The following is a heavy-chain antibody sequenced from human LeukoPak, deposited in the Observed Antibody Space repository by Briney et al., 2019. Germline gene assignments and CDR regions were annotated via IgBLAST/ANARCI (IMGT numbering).Heavy chain of an antibody. Sequence: PSETLSLTCTVSGGSVSSGSYYWSWIRQPPGKGLEWIGYIYYSVSTNYNPSLKSRVTISVDTSKNQFSLKLSSVTAADTAVYYCARDLSCSSTSCYPPWDYGMDVWGQGTTVTVSS. D-gene: IGHD2-2*01. CDR1: GGSVSSGSYY. J-gene: IGHJ6*02. CDR2: IYYSVST. CDR3: ARDLSCSSTSCYPPWDYGMDV. V-gene: IGHV4-61*01.